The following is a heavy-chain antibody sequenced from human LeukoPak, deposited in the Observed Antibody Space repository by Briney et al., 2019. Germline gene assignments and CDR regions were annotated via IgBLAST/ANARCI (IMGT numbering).Heavy chain of an antibody. CDR1: GFTFSQYW. Sequence: GGSLRLSCVASGFTFSQYWMTWVRQAPGKGLEWVSVIYSGGSTYYADSVKGRFTISRDNSKNTLYLQMNSLRAEDTAVYYCAREGNTMVRGVTETTDYWGQGTLVTVSS. D-gene: IGHD3-10*01. V-gene: IGHV3-53*01. CDR3: AREGNTMVRGVTETTDY. J-gene: IGHJ4*02. CDR2: IYSGGST.